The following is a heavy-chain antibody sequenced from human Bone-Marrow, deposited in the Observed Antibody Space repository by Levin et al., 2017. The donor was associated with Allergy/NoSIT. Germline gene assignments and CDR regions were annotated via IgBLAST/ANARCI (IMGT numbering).Heavy chain of an antibody. CDR3: AKGRCSGGSCYHFDY. V-gene: IGHV3-43D*04. CDR1: GFTFDDYA. D-gene: IGHD2-15*01. J-gene: IGHJ4*02. CDR2: ISWDGGST. Sequence: PGGSLRLSCAASGFTFDDYAMHWVRQAPGKGLEWVSLISWDGGSTYYADSVKGRFTISRDNSKNSLYLQMNSLRAEDTALYYCAKGRCSGGSCYHFDYWGQGTLVTVSS.